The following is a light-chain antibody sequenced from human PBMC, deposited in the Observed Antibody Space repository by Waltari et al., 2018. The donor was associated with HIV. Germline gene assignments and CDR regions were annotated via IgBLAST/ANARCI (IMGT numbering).Light chain of an antibody. Sequence: QSVLIQPPSASGAPGQRVTISCSGRRSNIGSNSVTWYQQLPGAAPRLLVYNNNQRPSGVPDRVSGSKSGTSASLAISGLQFEDEGDYYCAAWDDNVNGLFGGGTKLTVL. J-gene: IGLJ2*01. CDR1: RSNIGSNS. CDR3: AAWDDNVNGL. V-gene: IGLV1-44*01. CDR2: NNN.